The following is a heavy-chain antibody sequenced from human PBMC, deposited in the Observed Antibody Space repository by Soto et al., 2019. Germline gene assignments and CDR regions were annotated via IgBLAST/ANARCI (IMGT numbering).Heavy chain of an antibody. J-gene: IGHJ4*02. D-gene: IGHD3-10*01. CDR3: AKGEVRGIIPSYFDY. Sequence: GGSLRLSCAGSGFTFRWFGMNWVRQAPGKGLEWVARISNDGSNEYYVDSVKGRFTISRDNSKNTLYLQMDSLRAEDTAVYYCAKGEVRGIIPSYFDYWGRGTLVTVSS. CDR2: ISNDGSNE. V-gene: IGHV3-30*18. CDR1: GFTFRWFG.